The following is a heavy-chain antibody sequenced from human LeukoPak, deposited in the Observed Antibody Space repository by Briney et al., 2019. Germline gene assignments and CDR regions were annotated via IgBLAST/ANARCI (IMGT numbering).Heavy chain of an antibody. CDR1: GYSISSGYY. V-gene: IGHV4-38-2*01. Sequence: SETLSLTCAVSGYSISSGYYWGWIRQPPGKGLEWIGSIYHTGSTYYNPSLKSRVTISLDTSKNQFSLKLSSVTAADTAVYYCASQGGATVYNWFDPWGQGTLVTVSS. CDR2: IYHTGST. J-gene: IGHJ5*02. CDR3: ASQGGATVYNWFDP. D-gene: IGHD1-26*01.